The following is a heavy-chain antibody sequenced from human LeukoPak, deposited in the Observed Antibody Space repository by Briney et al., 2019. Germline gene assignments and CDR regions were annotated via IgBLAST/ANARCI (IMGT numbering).Heavy chain of an antibody. D-gene: IGHD6-19*01. Sequence: SGPALVKPTQTLTLTCTFSGFSLGTSGMCVSWIRQPPGKALEWLARIDWDDDKYYSTSLKTRLTISKDTSKNQVVLTMTNMDPVDTATYYCARIVLSSGWLNYGMDVWGQGTTVTVSS. CDR3: ARIVLSSGWLNYGMDV. V-gene: IGHV2-70*11. J-gene: IGHJ6*02. CDR1: GFSLGTSGMC. CDR2: IDWDDDK.